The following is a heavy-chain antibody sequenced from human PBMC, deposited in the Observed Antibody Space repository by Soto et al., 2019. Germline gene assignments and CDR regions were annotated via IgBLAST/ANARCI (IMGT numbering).Heavy chain of an antibody. J-gene: IGHJ4*02. D-gene: IGHD3-10*01. CDR2: FYNGGTT. Sequence: SETLCLTCTVSGGSISTYYWIGIRQPPGKGLEWIGVFYNGGTTNYSPSLKSRVTISVDTSKNQFSLKLNSVTAADTAVYYCARDGSERPATYWGQGSLVTVSS. CDR3: ARDGSERPATY. V-gene: IGHV4-59*01. CDR1: GGSISTYY.